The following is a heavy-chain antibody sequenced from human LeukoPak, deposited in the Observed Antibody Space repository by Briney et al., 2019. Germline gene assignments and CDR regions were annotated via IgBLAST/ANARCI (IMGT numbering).Heavy chain of an antibody. CDR1: GGSMSSYY. D-gene: IGHD3-22*01. J-gene: IGHJ4*02. V-gene: IGHV4-59*01. CDR3: ARVSDYYDSSGYSYVARYYFDY. Sequence: SETLSLTCTVSGGSMSSYYWSWIRQTPGKGLEWIGYIYYSGSTNYNPSLKSRVTISVDTSKNQFSLKLSSVTAADTAVYFCARVSDYYDSSGYSYVARYYFDYWGQGTLVTVSS. CDR2: IYYSGST.